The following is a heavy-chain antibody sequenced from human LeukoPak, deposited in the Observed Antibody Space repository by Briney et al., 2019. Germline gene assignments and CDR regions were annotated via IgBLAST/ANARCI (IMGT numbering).Heavy chain of an antibody. D-gene: IGHD7-27*01. V-gene: IGHV1-8*02. CDR2: ISAYNGNT. J-gene: IGHJ5*02. Sequence: ASVKVSCKASGYTFTSYYMHWVRQAPGQGLEWMGWISAYNGNTNYAQKLQGRVTMTRNTSISTAYMELSSLRSEDTAVYYCARETGDRAKDPWGQGTLVTVSS. CDR1: GYTFTSYY. CDR3: ARETGDRAKDP.